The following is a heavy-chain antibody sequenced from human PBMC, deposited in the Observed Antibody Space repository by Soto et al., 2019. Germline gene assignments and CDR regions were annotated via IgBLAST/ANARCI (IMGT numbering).Heavy chain of an antibody. D-gene: IGHD2-15*01. CDR3: ASGGSDCSGGSCYQFYYYYYGMDV. V-gene: IGHV1-3*01. Sequence: ASVKVSCKASGYTFTSYAMHWVRQAPGQRLEWMGWINAGNGNTKYSQKFQGRVTITRDTSASTAYMELSSLRSEDTAVYYCASGGSDCSGGSCYQFYYYYYGMDVWGQGTTVTVSS. CDR2: INAGNGNT. J-gene: IGHJ6*02. CDR1: GYTFTSYA.